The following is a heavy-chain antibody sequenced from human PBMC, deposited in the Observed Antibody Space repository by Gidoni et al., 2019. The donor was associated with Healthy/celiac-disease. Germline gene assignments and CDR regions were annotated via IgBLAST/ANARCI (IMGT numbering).Heavy chain of an antibody. CDR1: GFTFNRYA. Sequence: EVQLLESGGGLVQPGGSLRLSCAPSGFTFNRYAMSWVRQAPGKGLEWVSAISGSGGSTYYADSVKGRFTISRDNSKNTLYLQMNSLRAEDTAVYYCAKVGAAAGAYYYGMDVWGQGTTVTVSS. CDR3: AKVGAAAGAYYYGMDV. V-gene: IGHV3-23*01. D-gene: IGHD6-13*01. CDR2: ISGSGGST. J-gene: IGHJ6*02.